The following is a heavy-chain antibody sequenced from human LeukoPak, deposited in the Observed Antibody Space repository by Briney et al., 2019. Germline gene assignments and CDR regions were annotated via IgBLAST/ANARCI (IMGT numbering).Heavy chain of an antibody. Sequence: ASVKVSCKASGYTFTSYYMHWVRQAPGQGLEWMGIINPSGGSTSYAQKFQRRVTMTRDMSTSTVYMELSSLRSEDTAVYYCARDSEGAASGFDYWGQGTLVTVSS. CDR3: ARDSEGAASGFDY. V-gene: IGHV1-46*01. J-gene: IGHJ4*02. D-gene: IGHD6-13*01. CDR2: INPSGGST. CDR1: GYTFTSYY.